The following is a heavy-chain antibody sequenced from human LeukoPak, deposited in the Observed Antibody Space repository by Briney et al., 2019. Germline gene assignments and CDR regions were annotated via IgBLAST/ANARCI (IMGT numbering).Heavy chain of an antibody. D-gene: IGHD3-16*02. CDR1: GYTFTSNW. V-gene: IGHV5-51*01. J-gene: IGHJ4*02. CDR2: IFPGDYDT. CDR3: VKSWCRGILVCPDY. Sequence: KVGESLKISCKASGYTFTSNWTGWVRQMPGKGLEWMGRIFPGDYDTRYSPAFQGQVTITADRSINTFYLQWNSLRASDSAIYYCVKSWCRGILVCPDYWGQGTVVTVSS.